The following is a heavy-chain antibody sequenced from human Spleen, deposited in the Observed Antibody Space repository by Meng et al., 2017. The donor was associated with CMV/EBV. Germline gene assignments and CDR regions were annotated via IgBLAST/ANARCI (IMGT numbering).Heavy chain of an antibody. Sequence: SGGSISSGDYYWSWIRQPPGKGLEWIGYIFNSGTTHYNPSLKSRVTISVDTSKNQFSLKLSSVTAADTAVYYCARVDYGWGYTVDPWGQGTLVTVSS. J-gene: IGHJ5*02. CDR2: IFNSGTT. CDR3: ARVDYGWGYTVDP. CDR1: GGSISSGDYY. V-gene: IGHV4-30-4*01. D-gene: IGHD3-10*01.